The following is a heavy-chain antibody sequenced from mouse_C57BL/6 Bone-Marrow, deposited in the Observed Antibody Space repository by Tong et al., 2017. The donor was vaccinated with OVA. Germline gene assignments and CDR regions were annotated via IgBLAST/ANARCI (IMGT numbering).Heavy chain of an antibody. Sequence: EVQLQESGPSMVRPSQTLSLTCTVTGFSINSDCYWIWIRQFPGNKLEYIGYTFYSGITYYNSSLESRTYITRDTSKNQFSLKLSSVTTEDTATYYCARDRNYYYGPYYYAMDYWGQGTSVTVST. J-gene: IGHJ4*01. CDR1: GFSINSDCY. V-gene: IGHV3-3*01. CDR2: TFYSGIT. D-gene: IGHD1-1*01. CDR3: ARDRNYYYGPYYYAMDY.